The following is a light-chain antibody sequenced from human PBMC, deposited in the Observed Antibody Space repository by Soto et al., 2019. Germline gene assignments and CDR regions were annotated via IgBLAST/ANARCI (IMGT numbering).Light chain of an antibody. Sequence: DIQMTQSPSTLSASLGDRVTITCRASQSISSWLTWYQQKSGEAPKVLIYDASSLGSGVPSRFSGSGSGTKFTLTISSLQPDDFATYYCQQYHDYWTFGQGTKVDIK. CDR3: QQYHDYWT. CDR1: QSISSW. V-gene: IGKV1-5*01. CDR2: DAS. J-gene: IGKJ1*01.